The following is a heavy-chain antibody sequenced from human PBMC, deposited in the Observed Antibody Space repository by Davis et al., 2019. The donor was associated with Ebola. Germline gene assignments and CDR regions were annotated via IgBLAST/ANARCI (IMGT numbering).Heavy chain of an antibody. CDR1: GYSFSTYW. J-gene: IGHJ4*02. V-gene: IGHV5-51*01. D-gene: IGHD5-24*01. CDR3: ARQTTRDGYNEGYDY. Sequence: GESLKISCKGSGYSFSTYWIGWVRQMPGKGLEWMGIIYPGDSDTRYSPSFQGQVSISADKSIRTAYLQWSSLKASDTAMYYCARQTTRDGYNEGYDYWGQGTLVTVSS. CDR2: IYPGDSDT.